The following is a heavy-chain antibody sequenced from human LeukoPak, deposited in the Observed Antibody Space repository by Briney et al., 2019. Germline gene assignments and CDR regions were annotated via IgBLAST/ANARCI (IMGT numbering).Heavy chain of an antibody. CDR1: GGSISSYY. D-gene: IGHD3-10*01. V-gene: IGHV4-59*12. Sequence: SETLSLTCTVSGGSISSYYWSWIRQPPGKGLEWIGYIYYSGSTNYNPSLKSRVTISVDTSKNQFSLKLSSVTAADTAVYYCARDTYYYGSGSYLDYWGQGTLVTVSS. J-gene: IGHJ4*02. CDR3: ARDTYYYGSGSYLDY. CDR2: IYYSGST.